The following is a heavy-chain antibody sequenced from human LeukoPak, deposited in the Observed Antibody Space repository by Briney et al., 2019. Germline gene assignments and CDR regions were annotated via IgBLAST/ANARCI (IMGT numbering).Heavy chain of an antibody. J-gene: IGHJ3*02. V-gene: IGHV1-69*06. CDR2: IIPMFGTA. CDR3: ARGELLWFGELYRIDAFDI. D-gene: IGHD3-10*01. CDR1: GYTFTGYY. Sequence: ASVKVSCKASGYTFTGYYMHWVRQAPGQGLEWMGGIIPMFGTANYAQKFQGRVTITADKSTGTVYMELRSLTSEDTAVYYCARGELLWFGELYRIDAFDIWGQGTMVIVSS.